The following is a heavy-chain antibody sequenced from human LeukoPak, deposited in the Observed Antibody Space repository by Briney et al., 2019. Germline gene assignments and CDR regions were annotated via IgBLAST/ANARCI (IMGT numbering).Heavy chain of an antibody. J-gene: IGHJ4*02. V-gene: IGHV1-18*01. CDR1: GYTFTSYG. D-gene: IGHD3-3*01. CDR2: ISAYNGNT. Sequence: ASVKVSCKASGYTFTSYGISWVRQAPGQGLEWMGWISAYNGNTNYAQKLQGRVTMTTDTSTSTAYMELRSLRSDDTAVYYCARAFPNDFWSGYLGHFDYWGQGTLVTVSS. CDR3: ARAFPNDFWSGYLGHFDY.